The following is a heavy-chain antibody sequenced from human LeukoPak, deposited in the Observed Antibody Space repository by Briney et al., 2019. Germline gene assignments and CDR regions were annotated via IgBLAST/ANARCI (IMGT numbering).Heavy chain of an antibody. J-gene: IGHJ5*02. CDR1: GYSFTGYY. D-gene: IGHD5-12*01. V-gene: IGHV1-2*02. CDR3: VRSGYYYDWFDP. CDR2: FNPNSGAT. Sequence: GASVKVSCKASGYSFTGYYMHWVRQAPGQGLEWMGWFNPNSGATKYAQKFQGRVTFTADKSTTTASMELSSLKSEDTAVYYCVRSGYYYDWFDPWGQGTLVSV.